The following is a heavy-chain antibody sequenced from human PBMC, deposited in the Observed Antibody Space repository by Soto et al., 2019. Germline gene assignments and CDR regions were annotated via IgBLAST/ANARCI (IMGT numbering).Heavy chain of an antibody. CDR1: GYTFTCYG. D-gene: IGHD5-12*01. Sequence: ASVKVSCKASGYTFTCYGISWVRQAPGQGLEWMGWISAYNGNTNYAQKIQGRVTMTTDTSTSTAYMELRSLRSDNTAMYYCASSSGYESDDYWGQGTLVTVSS. V-gene: IGHV1-18*01. J-gene: IGHJ4*02. CDR3: ASSSGYESDDY. CDR2: ISAYNGNT.